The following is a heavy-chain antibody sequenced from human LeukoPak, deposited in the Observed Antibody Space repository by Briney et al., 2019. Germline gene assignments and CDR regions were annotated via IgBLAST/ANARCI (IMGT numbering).Heavy chain of an antibody. D-gene: IGHD3-22*01. J-gene: IGHJ4*02. Sequence: ESLQISCNGSGYSFTSYWIGWVRQMPGKDLEWMGIIYPGDSDTRYSPSFQGQVTISADKSIRTAYPQWSSLKASDTAMYDCARCPKNYYDSSGYCYYWGQGTLVTVSS. CDR1: GYSFTSYW. CDR3: ARCPKNYYDSSGYCYY. V-gene: IGHV5-51*01. CDR2: IYPGDSDT.